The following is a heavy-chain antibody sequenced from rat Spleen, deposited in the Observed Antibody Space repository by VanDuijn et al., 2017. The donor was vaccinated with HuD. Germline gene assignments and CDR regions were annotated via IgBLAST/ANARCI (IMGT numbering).Heavy chain of an antibody. J-gene: IGHJ2*01. CDR2: ISYDGSNT. CDR1: GFAFSDFY. V-gene: IGHV5-29*01. D-gene: IGHD1-10*01. CDR3: ARRGKNYHYFDY. Sequence: EVQLVESDGGLVQPGRSLKLSCAASGFAFSDFYMAWVRQAPTKGLEWIATISYDGSNTYYRDSVKGRFTISRDNAKSTLNLHMDSLRSEDTALYYCARRGKNYHYFDYWGQGVMVTVSS.